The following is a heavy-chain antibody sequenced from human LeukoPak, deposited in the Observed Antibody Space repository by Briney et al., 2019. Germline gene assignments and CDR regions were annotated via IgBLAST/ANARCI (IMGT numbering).Heavy chain of an antibody. J-gene: IGHJ4*02. Sequence: GGTERLPRAASGFTFSSYAMHWFRQAPGKGLEWVAVISYDGSNKYYADSVKGRFTISRDNSKNTLYLQMNSLRAEDTAVYYCARRDSSGYYSNWGQGTLVTVSS. V-gene: IGHV3-30*04. D-gene: IGHD3-22*01. CDR2: ISYDGSNK. CDR1: GFTFSSYA. CDR3: ARRDSSGYYSN.